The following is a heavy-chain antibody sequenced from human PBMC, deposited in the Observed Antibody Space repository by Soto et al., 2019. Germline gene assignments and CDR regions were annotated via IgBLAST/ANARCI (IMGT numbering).Heavy chain of an antibody. Sequence: SETLSLTCTVSGGSISSYYWSWIRQPPGKGLEWIGYIYYSGSTNYNPSLKSRVTISVDTSKNQFSLKLSSVTAADTAVYYCAREGGEKGWHNWFDPWGQGTLVTVSS. V-gene: IGHV4-59*01. CDR3: AREGGEKGWHNWFDP. CDR1: GGSISSYY. D-gene: IGHD4-17*01. J-gene: IGHJ5*02. CDR2: IYYSGST.